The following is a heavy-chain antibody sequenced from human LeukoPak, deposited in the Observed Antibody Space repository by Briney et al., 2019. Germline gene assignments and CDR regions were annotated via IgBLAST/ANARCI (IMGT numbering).Heavy chain of an antibody. CDR2: IIPIFGTA. D-gene: IGHD3-9*01. CDR3: ARVQVHVDPRYAFDI. J-gene: IGHJ3*02. Sequence: SVKVSCKASGGTFSSYAISWVRQAPGQGLEWMGGIIPIFGTANYAQKFQGRVTITADESTSTAYMELSSLRSEDTAVYYCARVQVHVDPRYAFDIWGQGTMVTVSS. CDR1: GGTFSSYA. V-gene: IGHV1-69*13.